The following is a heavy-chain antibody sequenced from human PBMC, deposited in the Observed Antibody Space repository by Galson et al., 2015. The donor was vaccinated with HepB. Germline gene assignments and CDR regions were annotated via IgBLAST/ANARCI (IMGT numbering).Heavy chain of an antibody. J-gene: IGHJ4*02. CDR1: GYAFTSYY. D-gene: IGHD6-6*01. V-gene: IGHV1-46*01. Sequence: SVKVSCKASGYAFTSYYMHWVRQAPGQGLEWMGIMNPSGGSTSYAQKFQGRVTMTRDTSTSTVYMELSSLRSEDTAVYYCARDMKRGARLHYWGQGTLVTVSS. CDR2: MNPSGGST. CDR3: ARDMKRGARLHY.